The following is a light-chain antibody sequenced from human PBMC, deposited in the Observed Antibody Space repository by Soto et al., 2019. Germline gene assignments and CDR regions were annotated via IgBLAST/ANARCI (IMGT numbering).Light chain of an antibody. Sequence: DIQMTQSPSSLSASVEDRVTITCRASQTINSYLNWYQQKPGKAPKLLIYAASSLQSGVPSRFSGSGSETDFTLTISSLQPEDFATYYCQQSYSTPYTFGQGTKLEIK. CDR2: AAS. V-gene: IGKV1-39*01. CDR1: QTINSY. J-gene: IGKJ2*01. CDR3: QQSYSTPYT.